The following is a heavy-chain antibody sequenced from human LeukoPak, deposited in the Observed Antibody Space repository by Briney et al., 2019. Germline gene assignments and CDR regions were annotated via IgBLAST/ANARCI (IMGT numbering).Heavy chain of an antibody. CDR1: EFTFSDFW. D-gene: IGHD5-12*01. CDR3: AKLRLGAFDI. J-gene: IGHJ3*02. V-gene: IGHV3-74*01. Sequence: GGSLRLSCVASEFTFSDFWLHWVRQAPGKGLVWVSRINSDATSTSYADSVKGRFTISRDNSKNTLYLQMNSLRAEDTAVYYCAKLRLGAFDIWGQGTMVTVSS. CDR2: INSDATST.